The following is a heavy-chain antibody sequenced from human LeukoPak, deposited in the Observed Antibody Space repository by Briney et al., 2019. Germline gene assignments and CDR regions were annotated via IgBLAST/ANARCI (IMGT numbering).Heavy chain of an antibody. CDR1: GGSFSGYY. D-gene: IGHD2-2*01. CDR3: ARRYCSSTSCYVYWFDP. CDR2: INHSGST. V-gene: IGHV4-34*01. Sequence: SETLSLTCAVYGGSFSGYYWSWIRQPPGKGLEWIGEINHSGSTYYNPSLKSRVTISVDTSKNQFSLKLSSVTAADTAVYYCARRYCSSTSCYVYWFDPWGQGTLVTVSS. J-gene: IGHJ5*02.